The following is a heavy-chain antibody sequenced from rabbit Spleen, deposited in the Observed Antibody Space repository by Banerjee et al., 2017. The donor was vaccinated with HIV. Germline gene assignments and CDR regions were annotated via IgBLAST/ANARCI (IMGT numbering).Heavy chain of an antibody. CDR3: ARDLVAVIGWNFNL. Sequence: QEQLEESGGGLVKPEGSLTLTCKASGFTIGSSYWMCWVRQAPGKGLEWIGCINIVTGKSVYASWAKGRFTMSRTSSTTVTLQMTSLTAADTATYFCARDLVAVIGWNFNLWGQGTLVTVS. CDR2: INIVTGKS. CDR1: GFTIGSSYW. V-gene: IGHV1S45*01. J-gene: IGHJ4*01. D-gene: IGHD1-1*01.